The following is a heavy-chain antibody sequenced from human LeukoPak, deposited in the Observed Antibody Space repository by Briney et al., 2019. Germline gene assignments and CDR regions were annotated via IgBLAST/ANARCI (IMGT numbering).Heavy chain of an antibody. CDR3: ASALYGESPREGFDP. CDR1: GYSFTSYW. D-gene: IGHD3-10*01. J-gene: IGHJ5*02. V-gene: IGHV5-51*01. Sequence: GGSLQISCKGSGYSFTSYWIGWVRQMPGKGVEWMGSIYPGDSDTRYSPSFHGQVTISADKSLSTPYLQWSSLKASDTAMYYCASALYGESPREGFDPWGQGTLVTVSS. CDR2: IYPGDSDT.